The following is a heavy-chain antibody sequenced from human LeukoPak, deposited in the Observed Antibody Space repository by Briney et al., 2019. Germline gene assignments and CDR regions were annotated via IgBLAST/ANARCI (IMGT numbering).Heavy chain of an antibody. J-gene: IGHJ4*02. CDR2: IYHSGST. CDR1: GGSISSGGYS. V-gene: IGHV4-30-2*01. CDR3: ASMTTVTFLFDY. Sequence: PSETLSLTCAVSGGSISSGGYSWSRIRQPPGKGLEWIGYIYHSGSTYYNPSLKSRVTISVDRSKNQFSLKLSSVTAADTAVYYCASMTTVTFLFDYWGQGTLVTVSS. D-gene: IGHD4-17*01.